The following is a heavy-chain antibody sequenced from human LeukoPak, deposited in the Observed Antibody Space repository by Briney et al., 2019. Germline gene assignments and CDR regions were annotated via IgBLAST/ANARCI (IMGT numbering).Heavy chain of an antibody. CDR1: GFTFNSYW. CDR3: ARVGWFGELTRHPVGDS. D-gene: IGHD3-10*01. CDR2: IKQDGSEK. J-gene: IGHJ4*02. Sequence: GGSLRLSCAASGFTFNSYWMSWVRQAPGKGLEWVANIKQDGSEKNYADSVRGRFTISRDTAENSLYLEMNRLRDEDMAVYYCARVGWFGELTRHPVGDSWGQGTLVIVSS. V-gene: IGHV3-7*01.